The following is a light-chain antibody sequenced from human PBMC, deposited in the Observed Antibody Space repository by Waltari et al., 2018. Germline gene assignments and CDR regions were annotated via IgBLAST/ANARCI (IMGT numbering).Light chain of an antibody. CDR1: SSDIGEYQF. CDR2: EVS. Sequence: QSALTQPPSASGSPGQSVTISCPATSSDIGEYQFVSWYQQPPGKAPKLMLYEVSQRPSGVPDRFSGSKSGNTASLTVSGLQAEDEADYYCSSYGGSNNLVFGGGTKLTVL. CDR3: SSYGGSNNLV. J-gene: IGLJ2*01. V-gene: IGLV2-8*01.